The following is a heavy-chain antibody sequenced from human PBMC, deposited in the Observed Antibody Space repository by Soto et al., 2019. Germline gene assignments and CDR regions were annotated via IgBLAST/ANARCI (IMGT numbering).Heavy chain of an antibody. V-gene: IGHV4-30-4*01. J-gene: IGHJ6*02. CDR3: ARDGPYYYGFAV. CDR1: GDSISTSDYY. CDR2: IDYSGST. Sequence: QVQLQESGPGLVKPSQTLSLTCTVSGDSISTSDYYWNWIRQSPGKGLEWIASIDYSGSTYYNPSLKSRVVISADTSKNLFSLKLRSVTAADTALYFCARDGPYYYGFAVWGQGTTVTVSS.